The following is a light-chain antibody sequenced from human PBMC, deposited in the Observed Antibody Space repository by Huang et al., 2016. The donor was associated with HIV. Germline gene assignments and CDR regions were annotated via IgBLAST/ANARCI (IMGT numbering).Light chain of an antibody. Sequence: DIVMTQSPDSLAVSLGERATINCKSSQSVLYSSNNKNYLAWYQQKSGQPPKRLIYWASTRESGVPDRFSGSGSGTDFTLTISSLQAEDVAVYYCQQYYSSPFTFGGGTKVEIK. CDR3: QQYYSSPFT. CDR2: WAS. V-gene: IGKV4-1*01. J-gene: IGKJ4*01. CDR1: QSVLYSSNNKNY.